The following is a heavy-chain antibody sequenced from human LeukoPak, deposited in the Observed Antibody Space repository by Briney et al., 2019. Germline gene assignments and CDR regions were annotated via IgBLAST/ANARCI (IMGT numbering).Heavy chain of an antibody. CDR2: IYSGGST. CDR3: ARDLPFDY. Sequence: PGGSLRLSCAASGFTVSSNYMSWVRQAPGKGLEWVSVIYSGGSTYYADSVKGRFTFSRDNSKNTLYLQVNSLRAEDTAVYYCARDLPFDYWGQGTLVTVSS. V-gene: IGHV3-66*01. CDR1: GFTVSSNY. J-gene: IGHJ4*02.